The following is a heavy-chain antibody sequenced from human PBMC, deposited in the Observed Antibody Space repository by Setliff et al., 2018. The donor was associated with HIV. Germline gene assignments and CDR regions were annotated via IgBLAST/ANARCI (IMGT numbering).Heavy chain of an antibody. V-gene: IGHV4-31*01. CDR1: GGSITSGGDN. CDR3: ATVRGGRYFDY. CDR2: GDFGFRR. Sequence: PSETLSLTCTVSGGSITSGGDNWIWIRQHPEKGLEWIGYGDFGFRRYYNPSLKSQVIISLYTPKNQFSLTFNSVTAADTAVYYFATVRGGRYFDYWGQGAPVTVSS. D-gene: IGHD3-10*01. J-gene: IGHJ4*02.